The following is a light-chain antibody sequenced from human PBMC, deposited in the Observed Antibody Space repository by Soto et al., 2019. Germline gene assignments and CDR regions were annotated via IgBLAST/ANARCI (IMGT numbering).Light chain of an antibody. Sequence: IVLTHSPGTLSFSPGEIATLSFRASQSVSSYYLAWYQQKPGQAPRLLIYAASSRATGIPDRFSGGGSGTDFTLTISRLEPEDFAVYYCQQCGSSPWTFGQGTKVDIK. CDR1: QSVSSYY. J-gene: IGKJ1*01. CDR2: AAS. CDR3: QQCGSSPWT. V-gene: IGKV3-20*01.